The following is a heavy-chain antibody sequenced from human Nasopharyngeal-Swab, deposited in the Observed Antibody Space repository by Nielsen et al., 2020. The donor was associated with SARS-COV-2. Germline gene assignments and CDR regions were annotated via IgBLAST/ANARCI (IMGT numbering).Heavy chain of an antibody. D-gene: IGHD3-22*01. CDR3: TAERNYDTSGYFDD. CDR2: IVAGSGKT. Sequence: SVKVSCKASGFTFTTSAMQWVRQARGQRLEWIGWIVAGSGKTNYAQEVHERVTITRDLSTRTVYMELSGLRSEDTAVYYCTAERNYDTSGYFDDWGQGTLVTVSS. J-gene: IGHJ4*02. CDR1: GFTFTTSA. V-gene: IGHV1-58*02.